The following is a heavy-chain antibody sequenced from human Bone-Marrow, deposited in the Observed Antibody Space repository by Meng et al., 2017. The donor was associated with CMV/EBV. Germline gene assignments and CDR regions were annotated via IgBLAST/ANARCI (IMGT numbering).Heavy chain of an antibody. V-gene: IGHV3-30-3*01. CDR1: GFTFSSYA. Sequence: GESLKISCAASGFTFSSYAMHWVRQAPGKGLEWVAVISYDGSNKYYADSVKARFTITRDNSKNTLYLQMNSLRAEDTAVYYCARTMIVVWGQGTLVTVSS. D-gene: IGHD3-22*01. CDR3: ARTMIVV. J-gene: IGHJ4*02. CDR2: ISYDGSNK.